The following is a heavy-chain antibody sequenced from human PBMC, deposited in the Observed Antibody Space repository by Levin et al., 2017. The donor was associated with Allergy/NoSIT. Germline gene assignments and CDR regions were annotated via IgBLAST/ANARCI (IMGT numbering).Heavy chain of an antibody. J-gene: IGHJ4*02. D-gene: IGHD6-19*01. V-gene: IGHV4-34*01. CDR3: ARAFNLQWLTTFDY. CDR2: INHSGST. Sequence: PSETLSLTCAVYGGSFSGYYWSWIRQPPGKGLEWIGEINHSGSTNYNPSLKSRVTISVDTSKNQFSLKLSSVTAADTAVYYCARAFNLQWLTTFDYWGQGTLVTVSS. CDR1: GGSFSGYY.